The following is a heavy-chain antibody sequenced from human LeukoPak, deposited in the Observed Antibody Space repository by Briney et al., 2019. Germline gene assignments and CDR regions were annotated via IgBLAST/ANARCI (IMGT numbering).Heavy chain of an antibody. V-gene: IGHV4-31*03. CDR3: ARGNVGYSSGWYDY. D-gene: IGHD6-19*01. Sequence: SETLSLTCSVSGGSISSSAYHWSWFRQHPGKGLEWIAYIYYSGTTYYNPSLKSRVTISVDTSKNQFSLKLSSVTAADTAVYYCARGNVGYSSGWYDYWGQGTLVTVSS. CDR1: GGSISSSAYH. J-gene: IGHJ4*02. CDR2: IYYSGTT.